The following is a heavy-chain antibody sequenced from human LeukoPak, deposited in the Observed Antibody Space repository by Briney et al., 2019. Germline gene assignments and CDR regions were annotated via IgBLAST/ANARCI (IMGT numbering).Heavy chain of an antibody. CDR1: GGSISRYY. V-gene: IGHV4-59*08. D-gene: IGHD3-10*01. J-gene: IGHJ5*02. Sequence: SETLSLTCTVSGGSISRYYWSWLRQPPGKGLEWIGYIYYSGSTNYNPSLKSRVTISVDTSKNQFSLKLSSVTAVDSAVYYCARHVYGSGQYNWFDPWGQGTLVTVSS. CDR2: IYYSGST. CDR3: ARHVYGSGQYNWFDP.